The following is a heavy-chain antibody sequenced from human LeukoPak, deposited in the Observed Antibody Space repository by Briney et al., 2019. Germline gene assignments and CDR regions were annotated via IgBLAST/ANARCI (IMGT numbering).Heavy chain of an antibody. D-gene: IGHD3-10*01. Sequence: PGRSLRLSCAASGFTFSSYGMHWVRQAPGKGLEWVAVISYDGSNKYYAGSVKGRFTISRDNSKNTLYLQMNSLRAEDTAVYYCARDSIAHYYGSGSYQWYYFDYWGQGTLVTVSS. V-gene: IGHV3-30*03. CDR1: GFTFSSYG. J-gene: IGHJ4*02. CDR2: ISYDGSNK. CDR3: ARDSIAHYYGSGSYQWYYFDY.